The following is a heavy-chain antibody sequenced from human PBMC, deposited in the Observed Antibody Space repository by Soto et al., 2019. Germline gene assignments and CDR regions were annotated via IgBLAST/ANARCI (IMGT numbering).Heavy chain of an antibody. CDR1: GFTFSSYG. Sequence: QVQLVESGGGVVQPGRSLRLSCAASGFTFSSYGMHWVRQAPGKGLEWVAVISYDGSNKYYADSVKGRFTISRDNSKNTLYRQMNSLRAEEPAVYYCAKDTIAVAPTFDYWGQGTLVTVSS. CDR3: AKDTIAVAPTFDY. D-gene: IGHD6-19*01. CDR2: ISYDGSNK. J-gene: IGHJ4*02. V-gene: IGHV3-30*18.